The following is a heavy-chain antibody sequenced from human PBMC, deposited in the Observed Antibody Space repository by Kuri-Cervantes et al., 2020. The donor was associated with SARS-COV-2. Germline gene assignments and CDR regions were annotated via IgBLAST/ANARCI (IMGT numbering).Heavy chain of an antibody. D-gene: IGHD5-18*01. V-gene: IGHV4-59*12. CDR2: IYYSGST. J-gene: IGHJ6*03. CDR3: AGRGHSYGYEGYYYYMDV. CDR1: GGSISSYY. Sequence: SETLSLTCTVSGGSISSYYWSRIRQPPGKGLEWIGYIYYSGSTNYNPSLKSRVTISVDTSKNQFSLKLSSVTAADTAVYYCAGRGHSYGYEGYYYYMDVWGKGTTVTVSS.